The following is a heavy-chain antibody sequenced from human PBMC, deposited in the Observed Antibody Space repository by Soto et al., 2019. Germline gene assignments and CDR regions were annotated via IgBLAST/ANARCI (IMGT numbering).Heavy chain of an antibody. D-gene: IGHD6-13*01. J-gene: IGHJ6*02. CDR1: GFTFSSYG. CDR2: ISYDGSNK. CDR3: ARVYSSSWYALVLYYHCGMDV. V-gene: IGHV3-30*03. Sequence: PGGSLRLSCAASGFTFSSYGMHWVRQAPGKGLEWVAVISYDGSNKYYADSVKGRFTISRDNSKNTLYLQMNSLRAEDTAVYYCARVYSSSWYALVLYYHCGMDVWGQGTTVTGSS.